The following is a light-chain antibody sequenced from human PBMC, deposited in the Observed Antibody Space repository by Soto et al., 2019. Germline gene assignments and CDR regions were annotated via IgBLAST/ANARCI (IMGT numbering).Light chain of an antibody. CDR1: SSDVGCYNF. V-gene: IGLV2-23*01. J-gene: IGLJ1*01. CDR2: EGS. CDR3: CSYARSGTYV. Sequence: QSALTQPASVSGSPGQSITIACTGTSSDVGCYNFVSWYQQRPGKAPKLIIYEGSKRPAGVSIRFRASKSGNTASLTISGLQAEDESDYYCCSYARSGTYVFGTGNKLTVL.